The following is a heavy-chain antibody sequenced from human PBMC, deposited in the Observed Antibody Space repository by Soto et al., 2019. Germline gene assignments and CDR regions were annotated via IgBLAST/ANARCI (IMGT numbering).Heavy chain of an antibody. D-gene: IGHD2-15*01. J-gene: IGHJ6*02. CDR1: GFTFSNAW. V-gene: IGHV3-15*01. CDR3: TTSFFRYLLFYYGMDV. CDR2: IKSKTDGGTT. Sequence: EVQLVESGGGLVKPGGSLRLSCAASGFTFSNAWMSWVRQAPGKGLEWVGRIKSKTDGGTTDYAAPVKGRFTISRDDSKNSLYLQMNSLKTEDTAVYYCTTSFFRYLLFYYGMDVWCQGTTLTVSS.